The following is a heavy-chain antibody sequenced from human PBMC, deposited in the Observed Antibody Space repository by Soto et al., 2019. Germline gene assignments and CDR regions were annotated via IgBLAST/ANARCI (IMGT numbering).Heavy chain of an antibody. Sequence: PSETLSLTCAVSGGSISSSNWWSWVRQPPGKGLEWIGEIYHSGSTYYNMSLKSRVTISVDKSNNQFSLKLTSMTAADSAVYYCTRDASRDSSARGWFDPWGPGTLVTVSS. D-gene: IGHD6-13*01. J-gene: IGHJ5*02. CDR3: TRDASRDSSARGWFDP. V-gene: IGHV4-4*02. CDR2: IYHSGST. CDR1: GGSISSSNW.